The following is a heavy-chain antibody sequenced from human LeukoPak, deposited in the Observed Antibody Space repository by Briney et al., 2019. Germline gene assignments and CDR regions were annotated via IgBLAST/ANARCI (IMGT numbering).Heavy chain of an antibody. CDR1: GYTFTSYG. CDR3: ARGGDIHLWINYYYYMDV. J-gene: IGHJ6*03. CDR2: ISVYNDKT. Sequence: ASVKVSCKASGYTFTSYGITWVRQAPGEGLEWMGWISVYNDKTNYAQKLQGRVTMTTETSTSTAYMELRSLRSDDTAVYYCARGGDIHLWINYYYYMDVWGKGTTVTVSS. V-gene: IGHV1-18*01. D-gene: IGHD5-18*01.